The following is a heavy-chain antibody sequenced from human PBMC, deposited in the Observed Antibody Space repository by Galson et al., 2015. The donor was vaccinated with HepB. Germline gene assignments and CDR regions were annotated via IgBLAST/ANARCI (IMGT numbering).Heavy chain of an antibody. CDR1: GFTFSSYG. Sequence: SLRLSCAASGFTFSSYGMHWVRQAPGKGLEWVAVISYDGSNKYYADSVKGRFTISRDNSKNTLYLQMNSLRAEDTAVYYCAKGDYDSYYYFDYWGQGTLVTVSS. V-gene: IGHV3-30*18. CDR3: AKGDYDSYYYFDY. D-gene: IGHD4-17*01. J-gene: IGHJ4*02. CDR2: ISYDGSNK.